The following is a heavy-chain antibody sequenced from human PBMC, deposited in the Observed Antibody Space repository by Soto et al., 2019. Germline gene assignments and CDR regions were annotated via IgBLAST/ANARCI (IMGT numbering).Heavy chain of an antibody. CDR1: GYTFTGYY. V-gene: IGHV1-2*02. D-gene: IGHD1-26*01. CDR3: ARDCKSKWELRNNWFDP. CDR2: INPNSGGT. J-gene: IGHJ5*02. Sequence: GASVKVSCKASGYTFTGYYMHWVRQAPGQGLEWMGWINPNSGGTNYAQKFQGRVTMTRDTSISTAYMELSRLRSDDTAVYYCARDCKSKWELRNNWFDPWGQGTLVTVSS.